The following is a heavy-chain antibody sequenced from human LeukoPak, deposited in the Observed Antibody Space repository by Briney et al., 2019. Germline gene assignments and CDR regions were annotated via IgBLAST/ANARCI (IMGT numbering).Heavy chain of an antibody. V-gene: IGHV3-23*01. D-gene: IGHD6-13*01. Sequence: PGGSLRLSCAASGFTFSNYAMSWVRQAPGKGLDWVSAISASGGNTYYADSVKGRFTISRDNAKNSLYLQMNSLRAEDTAVYYCARQRNRIPGYSSPFDYWGQGTLVTVSS. J-gene: IGHJ4*02. CDR2: ISASGGNT. CDR1: GFTFSNYA. CDR3: ARQRNRIPGYSSPFDY.